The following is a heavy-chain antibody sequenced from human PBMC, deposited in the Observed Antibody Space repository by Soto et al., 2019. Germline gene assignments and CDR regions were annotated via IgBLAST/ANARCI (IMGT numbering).Heavy chain of an antibody. CDR1: GFTFSNYW. Sequence: EVQLVESGGGLVQPGGSLRLSCETSGFTFSNYWMTWVRQAPEKGLEWVANIKKDGSQKNFVDSVKGRFTISRDNAKNSLYLQMDSPRVEDTAIYYCVKEIASAQWGQGTLVTVSS. J-gene: IGHJ4*02. V-gene: IGHV3-7*01. CDR2: IKKDGSQK. CDR3: VKEIASAQ. D-gene: IGHD6-25*01.